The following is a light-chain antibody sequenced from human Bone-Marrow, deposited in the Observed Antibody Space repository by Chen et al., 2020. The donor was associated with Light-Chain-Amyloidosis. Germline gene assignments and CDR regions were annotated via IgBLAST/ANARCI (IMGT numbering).Light chain of an antibody. V-gene: IGKV4-1*01. CDR2: WAS. Sequence: DIVMTQSPDSLAVSLGERATINCKSSQSLLYSSNNKNYLAWYQQKPGQSPKLLDYWASTRESGVPDRFSGSGSGTDFTLTISSLQAEDVAVYYCQQYYSTPPTFGQGTKVEIK. CDR3: QQYYSTPPT. J-gene: IGKJ1*01. CDR1: QSLLYSSNNKNY.